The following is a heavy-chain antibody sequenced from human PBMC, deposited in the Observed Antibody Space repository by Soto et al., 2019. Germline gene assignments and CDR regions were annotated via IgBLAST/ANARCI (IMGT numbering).Heavy chain of an antibody. CDR1: GFTFSSYA. Sequence: PGGSLRLSCAASGFTFSSYAMSWVRQAPGKSLEWVSAISGSGGSTYYADSVKGRFTISRDNSKNSLYLQMNSLRAEDTAVYYCAKDLDFWSGYYTDYFDYWGQGTLVTVSS. J-gene: IGHJ4*02. CDR3: AKDLDFWSGYYTDYFDY. V-gene: IGHV3-23*01. CDR2: ISGSGGST. D-gene: IGHD3-3*01.